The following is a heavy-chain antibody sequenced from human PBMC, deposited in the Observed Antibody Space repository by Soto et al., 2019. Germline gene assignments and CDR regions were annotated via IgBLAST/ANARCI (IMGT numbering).Heavy chain of an antibody. V-gene: IGHV4-59*01. D-gene: IGHD1-1*01. CDR1: GGSISSYY. J-gene: IGHJ6*02. CDR2: IYYSGST. CDR3: ASVGTENGMDV. Sequence: QVQLQESGPGLVKPSETLSLTCTVSGGSISSYYWSWIRQPPGKGLEWIGYIYYSGSTNDNPSLKSRVTISVDTSKNQFSLKLSSVTAADTAVYYCASVGTENGMDVWGQGTTVTVSS.